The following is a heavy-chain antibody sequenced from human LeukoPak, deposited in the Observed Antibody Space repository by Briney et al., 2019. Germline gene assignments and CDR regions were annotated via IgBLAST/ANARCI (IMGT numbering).Heavy chain of an antibody. V-gene: IGHV4-39*07. CDR3: ARTHVRYFDWPRSYYFDY. CDR2: IYYSGST. Sequence: SETLSLTCTVSGGSISSSSYYWGWIRQPPGKGLEWIGSIYYSGSTYYNPSLKSRVTISVDTSKNQFSLKLSSVTAADTAVYYCARTHVRYFDWPRSYYFDYWDQGTLVTVSS. D-gene: IGHD3-9*01. CDR1: GGSISSSSYY. J-gene: IGHJ4*02.